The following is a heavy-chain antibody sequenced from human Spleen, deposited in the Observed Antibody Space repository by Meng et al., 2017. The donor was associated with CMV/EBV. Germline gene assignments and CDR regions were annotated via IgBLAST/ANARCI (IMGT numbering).Heavy chain of an antibody. D-gene: IGHD2-2*01. V-gene: IGHV1-69*05. Sequence: SVKVSCKASGGTFSSYAISWVRQAPGQGLEWMGGIIPIFGTANYAQKFQGRVTITTDESTSTAYMELSSLRSEDTAVYYCARDIVVVPAAHEGYGMDVWGQGTMVTVSS. CDR3: ARDIVVVPAAHEGYGMDV. CDR1: GGTFSSYA. CDR2: IIPIFGTA. J-gene: IGHJ6*02.